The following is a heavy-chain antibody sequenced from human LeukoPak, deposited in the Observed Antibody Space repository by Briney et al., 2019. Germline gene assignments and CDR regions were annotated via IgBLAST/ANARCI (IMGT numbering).Heavy chain of an antibody. CDR3: AKDSDIVVVVAATLFDY. Sequence: GGSLRLSCAASGFTFSSYAMSWVRQAPGKGLEWVSAISGSGGSTYYADSVKGRFTISRDNSKNTLCLQMNSLRAEDTAVYYCAKDSDIVVVVAATLFDYWGQGTLVTVSS. J-gene: IGHJ4*02. CDR2: ISGSGGST. V-gene: IGHV3-23*01. D-gene: IGHD2-15*01. CDR1: GFTFSSYA.